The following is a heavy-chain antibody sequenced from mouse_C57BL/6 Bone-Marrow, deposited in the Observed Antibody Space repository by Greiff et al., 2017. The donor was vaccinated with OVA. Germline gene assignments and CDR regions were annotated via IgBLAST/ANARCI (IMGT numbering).Heavy chain of an antibody. D-gene: IGHD2-1*01. Sequence: VMLVESGPGLVAPSQSLSITCPVSGFSLPSYGVSWVRQPPGKGLEWRGVIWGDGSTNYNSALISRLSISKDNSKSQVFLKLNSLQTDDTATYYSAKPIYYGNCGFAYWGQGTLVTGSA. CDR2: IWGDGST. V-gene: IGHV2-3*01. J-gene: IGHJ3*01. CDR1: GFSLPSYG. CDR3: AKPIYYGNCGFAY.